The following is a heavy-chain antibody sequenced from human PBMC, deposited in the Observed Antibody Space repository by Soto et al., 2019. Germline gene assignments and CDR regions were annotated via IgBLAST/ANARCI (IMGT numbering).Heavy chain of an antibody. Sequence: EVQLLESGGGLVQPGGALRLSCAVSGFTFNSNDMTWVRQAPGKGLEWVSTISSSGAFTYHADSVRGRLTISRDNSKNTVYLRMNGLRAEDTAVYYCVKQQVSLVRGISPFDYWGQGALVTVSS. CDR1: GFTFNSND. D-gene: IGHD3-10*01. CDR2: ISSSGAFT. V-gene: IGHV3-23*01. CDR3: VKQQVSLVRGISPFDY. J-gene: IGHJ4*02.